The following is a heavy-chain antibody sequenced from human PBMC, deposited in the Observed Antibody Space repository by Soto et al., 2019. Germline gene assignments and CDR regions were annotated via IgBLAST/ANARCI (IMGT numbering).Heavy chain of an antibody. V-gene: IGHV1-69*01. D-gene: IGHD2-21*01. CDR3: ARHYCDTLDCGLDY. J-gene: IGHJ4*02. CDR2: FTAISVTP. Sequence: VQLVQSGTEVKQPGSSVRVSCRAPEYNFNRYAVSWVRQAPGQGLEWMRGFTAISVTPKYTPKFKDSVTLTADESSATYYMGLSSLTSDDTAIYFCARHYCDTLDCGLDYWGQGTRVNVSS. CDR1: EYNFNRYA.